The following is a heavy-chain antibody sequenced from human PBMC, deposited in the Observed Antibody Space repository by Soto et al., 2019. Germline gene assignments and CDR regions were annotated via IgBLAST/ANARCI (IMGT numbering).Heavy chain of an antibody. D-gene: IGHD5-18*01. CDR1: GYSFTSYW. J-gene: IGHJ6*02. CDR3: ARRNTAMDSYYYGMDV. CDR2: IYPGDSGT. Sequence: GESLKISCKGSGYSFTSYWIGWVRQMPGKGLEWMGIIYPGDSGTRYSPPFQGQVTISADKSISTAYLQWSSLKASDTAMYYCARRNTAMDSYYYGMDVWGQGTTVTVSS. V-gene: IGHV5-51*01.